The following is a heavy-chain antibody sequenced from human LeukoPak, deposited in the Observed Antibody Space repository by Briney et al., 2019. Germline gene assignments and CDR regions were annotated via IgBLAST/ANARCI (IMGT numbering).Heavy chain of an antibody. D-gene: IGHD3-10*01. CDR1: GGTFSSYA. J-gene: IGHJ6*03. CDR2: IIPIFGTA. Sequence: GSSVKVSCKASGGTFSSYAISWVRQAPGQGLEWMGGIIPIFGTANYAQKFQGRVTITADESTSTAYMELSSLRSEDTAVYYCATLWQDGSGSLWGNYYYYYMDVWGKGTTVTVSS. V-gene: IGHV1-69*01. CDR3: ATLWQDGSGSLWGNYYYYYMDV.